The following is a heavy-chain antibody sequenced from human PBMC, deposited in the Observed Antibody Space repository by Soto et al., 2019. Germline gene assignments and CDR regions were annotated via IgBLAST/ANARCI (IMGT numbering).Heavy chain of an antibody. CDR3: ARVPAP. Sequence: QLQLQESGSGLVKPSQTLSLTCAVSGGSISSGGYSWSWIRQPPGKGLEWIGYIYHSGSTYYNPSPXSXXTISVDRSKNQFSPKPSSVTAADTAVYYCARVPAPWGQGTLVTVSS. CDR2: IYHSGST. D-gene: IGHD6-25*01. V-gene: IGHV4-30-2*01. CDR1: GGSISSGGYS. J-gene: IGHJ4*02.